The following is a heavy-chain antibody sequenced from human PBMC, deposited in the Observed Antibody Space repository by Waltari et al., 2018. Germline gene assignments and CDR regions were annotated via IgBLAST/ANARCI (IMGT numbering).Heavy chain of an antibody. Sequence: QVRLQQWGAGLLKPSETLSLTCAVYGGSFSGYYWSWIRQPPGKGLEWIGEINHSGSTNYHPSLKSRVTISVDTSKNQFSLKLSSVTAADTAVYYCAREWAAAGTGYFDYWGQGTLVTVSS. CDR1: GGSFSGYY. J-gene: IGHJ4*02. CDR3: AREWAAAGTGYFDY. CDR2: INHSGST. V-gene: IGHV4-34*01. D-gene: IGHD6-13*01.